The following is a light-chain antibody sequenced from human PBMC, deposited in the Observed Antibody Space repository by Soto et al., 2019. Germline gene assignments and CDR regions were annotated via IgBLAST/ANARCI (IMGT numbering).Light chain of an antibody. CDR1: SSDVVGYNY. Sequence: QSALTQLPSASGSPGQSVTSSCTGGSSDVVGYNYVSWYQQHPGKAPKLMIYEVSKRPSGVPDRLSGSKSGNTASLTVSGLQAEDEADYYCSSYGGSNTVVFGGGTKVTVL. J-gene: IGLJ2*01. V-gene: IGLV2-8*01. CDR3: SSYGGSNTVV. CDR2: EVS.